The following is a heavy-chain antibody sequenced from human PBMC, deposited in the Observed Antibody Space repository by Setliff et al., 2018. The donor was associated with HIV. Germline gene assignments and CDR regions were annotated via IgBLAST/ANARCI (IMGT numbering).Heavy chain of an antibody. Sequence: ASVKVSCKASGGTFGDHYMHWVRQAPGQGPEWMGIINPSGGSTNYARKFQGRVTMTRDTSTRTVYMELSSLRSEDTAVYYCARGRTMSWFDPWGQGTLVTVSS. CDR1: GGTFGDHY. V-gene: IGHV1-46*01. D-gene: IGHD3-22*01. CDR2: INPSGGST. J-gene: IGHJ5*02. CDR3: ARGRTMSWFDP.